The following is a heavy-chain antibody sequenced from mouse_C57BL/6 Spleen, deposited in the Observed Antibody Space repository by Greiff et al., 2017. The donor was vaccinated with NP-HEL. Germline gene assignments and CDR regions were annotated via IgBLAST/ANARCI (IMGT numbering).Heavy chain of an antibody. CDR1: GYSITSGYY. J-gene: IGHJ3*01. CDR3: ARNDYDGGFAY. V-gene: IGHV3-6*01. CDR2: ISYDGSN. Sequence: EVQLQESGPGLVKPSQSLSLTCSVTGYSITSGYYWNWIRQFPGNKLEWMAYISYDGSNNYNPSLKNRISISRDTSKNQFFLKLNSVTTEDTATYYCARNDYDGGFAYWGQGTLVTVSA. D-gene: IGHD2-4*01.